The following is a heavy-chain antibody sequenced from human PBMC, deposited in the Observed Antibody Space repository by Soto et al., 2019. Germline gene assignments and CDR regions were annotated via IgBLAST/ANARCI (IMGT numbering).Heavy chain of an antibody. CDR3: ARDGPGRPYGMDV. J-gene: IGHJ6*02. V-gene: IGHV1-18*01. CDR1: GYTFSTYL. CDR2: ISISTGDT. D-gene: IGHD6-6*01. Sequence: QVQLVQSGAEVKKPGASVTVSCKASGYTFSTYLIAWVRQAPGQGLEWMGWISISTGDTDYAQNLQGRVTLTTDKSSSTAYMELRSLRPDDTALYYCARDGPGRPYGMDVWGQGTPVIASS.